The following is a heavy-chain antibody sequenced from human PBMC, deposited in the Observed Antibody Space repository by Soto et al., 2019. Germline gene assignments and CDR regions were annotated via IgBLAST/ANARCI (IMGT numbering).Heavy chain of an antibody. CDR3: ARSVAAGVYYYYCMDV. V-gene: IGHV3-64*01. J-gene: IGHJ6*03. D-gene: IGHD6-13*01. CDR2: ISSNGGST. CDR1: GFTFSSYA. Sequence: EVQLVESGGGLVQPGGSLRLSCAASGFTFSSYAMHWVRQAPGKGLEYVSAISSNGGSTDYANSVKGRFTISRDNSKNTLYLQMGSLRAEDMAVYYCARSVAAGVYYYYCMDVWGKGTTVTVSS.